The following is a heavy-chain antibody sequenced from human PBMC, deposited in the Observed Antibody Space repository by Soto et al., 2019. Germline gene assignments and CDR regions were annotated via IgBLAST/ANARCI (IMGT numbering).Heavy chain of an antibody. J-gene: IGHJ6*02. Sequence: GGSLRLACEVSGFTFSTHGMHWVRQAPGKGLEWVAGTSYDGTNKYYARSVQGRFTISRENSMKTLYLQMNSLRTEDTAVYYCAKDLSGARWYYDALDVWGQGTTVTVSS. V-gene: IGHV3-30*18. CDR1: GFTFSTHG. CDR2: TSYDGTNK. CDR3: AKDLSGARWYYDALDV. D-gene: IGHD2-15*01.